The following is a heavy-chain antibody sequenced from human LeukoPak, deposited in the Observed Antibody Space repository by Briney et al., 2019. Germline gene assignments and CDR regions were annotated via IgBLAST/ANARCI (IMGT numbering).Heavy chain of an antibody. V-gene: IGHV3-23*01. CDR3: AKNYRGMSRDAFDM. CDR1: GFGFRGYV. D-gene: IGHD1-26*01. Sequence: PGGCLRLSCAASGFGFRGYVMTWVRQAPGKGLEWVSSISDTGDSTNYADSVKGRCTISRDNSKNTLYLQMNGLTADDTAVYFCAKNYRGMSRDAFDMWGQGTMVTVSS. CDR2: ISDTGDST. J-gene: IGHJ3*02.